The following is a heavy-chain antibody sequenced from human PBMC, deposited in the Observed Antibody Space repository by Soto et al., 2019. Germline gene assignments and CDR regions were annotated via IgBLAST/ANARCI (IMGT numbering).Heavy chain of an antibody. CDR3: ARFLGRDWYFDL. CDR1: GFTVSSNY. Sequence: GGSLRLSCVASGFTVSSNYMSWVRQAPGKGLEWVSVIYSGGSTYYADSVKGRFTISRDNSKNTLYLQMNSLRAEDTAVYYCARFLGRDWYFDLWGRGTLVTVSS. V-gene: IGHV3-66*02. J-gene: IGHJ2*01. D-gene: IGHD2-15*01. CDR2: IYSGGST.